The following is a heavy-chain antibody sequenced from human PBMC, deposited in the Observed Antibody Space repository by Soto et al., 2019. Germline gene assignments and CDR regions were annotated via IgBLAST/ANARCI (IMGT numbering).Heavy chain of an antibody. D-gene: IGHD2-2*01. CDR2: ISAYNGNT. CDR1: GYTFNSYG. V-gene: IGHV1-18*04. Sequence: GASVKVSCKASGYTFNSYGISWVRQAPGQGLEWMGWISAYNGNTNYAQKVQGRVTMTTDTSTGTAYMELRSLRSDDTAVYYCARDLEYQPQYPWGQGTLVTVSS. J-gene: IGHJ5*02. CDR3: ARDLEYQPQYP.